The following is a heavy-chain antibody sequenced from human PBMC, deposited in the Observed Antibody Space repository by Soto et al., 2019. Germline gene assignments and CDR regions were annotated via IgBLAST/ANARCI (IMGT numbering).Heavy chain of an antibody. CDR1: GFTFSSYS. CDR2: ISSSSSYI. D-gene: IGHD3-10*01. CDR3: ASGRDGGFAAPGDY. J-gene: IGHJ4*02. Sequence: EVQLVESGGGLVKPGGSLRLSCAASGFTFSSYSMNWVRQAPGKGLEWVSSISSSSSYIYYADSVKGRFTISRDNAKNSLYLEMNSLRAEDTAVYYCASGRDGGFAAPGDYWGQGTLVTVSS. V-gene: IGHV3-21*01.